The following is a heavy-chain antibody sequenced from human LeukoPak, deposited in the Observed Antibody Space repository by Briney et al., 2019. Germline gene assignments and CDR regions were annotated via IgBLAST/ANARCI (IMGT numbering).Heavy chain of an antibody. Sequence: GGSLRLSCAASGFTFSSYSMNWVRQAPGKGLEWVSSISSSSSYIYYADSVKGRFTISRDNSKNTLYLQMNSLRAEDTAVYYCAKDPHSGSYLWGQGTLVTVSS. D-gene: IGHD1-26*01. V-gene: IGHV3-21*04. CDR2: ISSSSSYI. CDR3: AKDPHSGSYL. CDR1: GFTFSSYS. J-gene: IGHJ4*02.